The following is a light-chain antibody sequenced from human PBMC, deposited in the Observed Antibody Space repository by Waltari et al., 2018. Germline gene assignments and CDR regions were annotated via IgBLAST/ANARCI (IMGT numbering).Light chain of an antibody. CDR3: QHYVRLPAT. Sequence: GERATLSCRASQSVGRSLAWYQQKPGQAPRLLIYGASNRATGIPDRFSGSGSGTDFSLTISRLELEDFAVYYCQHYVRLPATFGQGTKVENK. CDR1: QSVGRS. J-gene: IGKJ1*01. V-gene: IGKV3-20*01. CDR2: GAS.